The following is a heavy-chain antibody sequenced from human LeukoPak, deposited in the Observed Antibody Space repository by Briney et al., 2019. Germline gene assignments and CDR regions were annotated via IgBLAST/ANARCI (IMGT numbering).Heavy chain of an antibody. D-gene: IGHD1-26*01. Sequence: SCKASGYTFTSYAMHWVRQAPGKGLEWVAVISYDGSNKYYADSVKGRFTISRDNSKNTLYLQMNSLRAEDTAVYYCANPGATWGQGTLVSVSS. J-gene: IGHJ4*02. CDR3: ANPGAT. V-gene: IGHV3-30*04. CDR1: GYTFTSYA. CDR2: ISYDGSNK.